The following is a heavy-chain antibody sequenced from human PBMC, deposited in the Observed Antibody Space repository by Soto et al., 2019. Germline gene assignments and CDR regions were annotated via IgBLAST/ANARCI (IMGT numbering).Heavy chain of an antibody. J-gene: IGHJ3*02. CDR1: GGTFSSYA. CDR2: IIPIFGTA. CDR3: AREHYYDSSGYYGNDAFDI. Sequence: SVKVSCKASGGTFSSYAISWVRQAPGQGLEWMGGIIPIFGTANYAQKFQGRVTITADESTSTAYMELSSLRSEDTAVYYCAREHYYDSSGYYGNDAFDIWGQGTMVTVSS. D-gene: IGHD3-22*01. V-gene: IGHV1-69*13.